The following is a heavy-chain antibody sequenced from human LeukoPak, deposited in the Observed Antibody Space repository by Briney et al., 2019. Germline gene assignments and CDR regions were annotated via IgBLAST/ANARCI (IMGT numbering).Heavy chain of an antibody. Sequence: SETLSLTCTVSGGSINNYYWSWIRQPAGKGLVWIGRTYTRGSTNYNPSLKSRVTMSVDTSKNQFSLKLSSVTAADTAVYYCARGRYCSADICSGGDAFDIWGQGAMVSVSS. V-gene: IGHV4-4*07. CDR1: GGSINNYY. CDR3: ARGRYCSADICSGGDAFDI. J-gene: IGHJ3*02. CDR2: TYTRGST. D-gene: IGHD2-15*01.